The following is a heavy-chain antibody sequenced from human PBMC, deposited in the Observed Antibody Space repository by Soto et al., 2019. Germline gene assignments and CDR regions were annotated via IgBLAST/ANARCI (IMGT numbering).Heavy chain of an antibody. CDR3: ARDMGGDYGGRYGMDV. CDR1: GFTFSSSA. D-gene: IGHD4-17*01. V-gene: IGHV1-58*01. Sequence: ASVKVSCKTSGFTFSSSAVHGVRQARGHGLQWIGRIDVGIANANYAQKFQGRVTITRDKSTSTAYMELSSLRSGDTAVYYCARDMGGDYGGRYGMDVWGQGTTVTVSS. CDR2: IDVGIANA. J-gene: IGHJ6*02.